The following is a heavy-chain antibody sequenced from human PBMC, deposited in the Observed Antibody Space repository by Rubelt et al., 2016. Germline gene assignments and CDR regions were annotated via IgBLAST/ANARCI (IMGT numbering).Heavy chain of an antibody. CDR2: INHSGST. J-gene: IGHJ5*02. V-gene: IGHV4-34*01. D-gene: IGHD5-12*01. Sequence: QVQLQQWGAGLLKPSETLSLTCAVYGGSFSGYYWSWIRQPPGKGLEWIGEINHSGSTNYNPSLKSRVRITVDTSKNQLSLKLSAVTAADTAVYYGASSGYDSGVWFDPWGQGTLVTVSS. CDR1: GGSFSGYY. CDR3: ASSGYDSGVWFDP.